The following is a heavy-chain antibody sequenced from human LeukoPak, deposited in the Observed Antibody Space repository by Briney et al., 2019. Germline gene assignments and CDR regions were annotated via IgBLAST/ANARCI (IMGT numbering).Heavy chain of an antibody. J-gene: IGHJ4*02. CDR3: ARPVYSSTWYYFEY. V-gene: IGHV3-7*01. Sequence: GGSLRLSCAASGFTFSNYWMSWVRQAPGKGLEWVANIKEYGSEKYYVDSVKGRFTISRDNTKSSLYLEMNSLRVEDTAVYYCARPVYSSTWYYFEYWGQGTLVTVSS. CDR1: GFTFSNYW. D-gene: IGHD6-13*01. CDR2: IKEYGSEK.